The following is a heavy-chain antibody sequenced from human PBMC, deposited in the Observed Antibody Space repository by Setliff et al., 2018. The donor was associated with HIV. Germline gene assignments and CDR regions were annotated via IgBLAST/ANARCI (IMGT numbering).Heavy chain of an antibody. Sequence: SETLSLTCAVYGGSFSGYYWSWIRQPPGKGLEWIGEINHSGSTNYNPSLKSRVTISVDTSKNQFSLKLSSMTAADTAVYYCASIAAAGTGDYWGQGTLVTVSS. CDR2: INHSGST. V-gene: IGHV4-34*01. D-gene: IGHD6-13*01. CDR1: GGSFSGYY. J-gene: IGHJ4*02. CDR3: ASIAAAGTGDY.